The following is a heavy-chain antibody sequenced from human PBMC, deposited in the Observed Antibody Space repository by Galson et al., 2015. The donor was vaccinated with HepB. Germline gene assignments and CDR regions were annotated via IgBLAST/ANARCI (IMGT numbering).Heavy chain of an antibody. CDR2: ISYDGSNK. CDR3: AKSRGMATSYMGMDV. V-gene: IGHV3-30*18. D-gene: IGHD5-24*01. CDR1: GFTFSSYG. Sequence: SLRLSCAASGFTFSSYGMHWVRQAPGKGLEWVAVISYDGSNKYYADSVKGRFTISRDNSKNTLYLQMNSLRAEDTAVYYCAKSRGMATSYMGMDVWGQGTTVTVSS. J-gene: IGHJ6*02.